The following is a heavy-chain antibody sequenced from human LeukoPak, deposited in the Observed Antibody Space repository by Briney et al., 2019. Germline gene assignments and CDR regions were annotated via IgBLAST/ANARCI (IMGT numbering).Heavy chain of an antibody. J-gene: IGHJ3*02. V-gene: IGHV4-4*07. Sequence: PSETLSLTCTVSGGSISSYYWSWIRQPAGKGLEWIGRIYTSGSTNYNPSLKSRVTMSVDTSKNQFSLKLSSVTAADTAVYYCARAPHHYGSSGNYSSDAFDIWGQATMVTVSA. CDR3: ARAPHHYGSSGNYSSDAFDI. CDR2: IYTSGST. CDR1: GGSISSYY. D-gene: IGHD3-22*01.